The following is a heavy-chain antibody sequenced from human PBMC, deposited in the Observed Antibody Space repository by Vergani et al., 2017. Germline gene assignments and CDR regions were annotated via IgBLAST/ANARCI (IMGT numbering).Heavy chain of an antibody. CDR2: IDHTGRP. J-gene: IGHJ6*03. D-gene: IGHD4-11*01. CDR1: GGSFTSYH. V-gene: IGHV4-34*01. CDR3: ARVNTETNGHLYYYYYMDV. Sequence: QVQLQQWGGGLLKPSETLSLTCVVNGGSFTSYHWTWIRQSPGEELEWVGDIDHTGRPDYNPSLKSRLTMSVDKSRNQFSLTLNSVTATDPAIYFCARVNTETNGHLYYYYYMDVRGQGAAVTVS.